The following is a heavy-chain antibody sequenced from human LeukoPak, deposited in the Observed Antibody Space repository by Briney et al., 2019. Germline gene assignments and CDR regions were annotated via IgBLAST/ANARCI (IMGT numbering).Heavy chain of an antibody. J-gene: IGHJ4*02. V-gene: IGHV3-23*01. CDR3: AKGHHYGDYAPFDY. D-gene: IGHD4-17*01. CDR1: GFTFSSCA. CDR2: ISGSGGST. Sequence: PGGSLRLSCAASGFTFSSCAMSWVRQAPGKGLEWVSAISGSGGSTYYADSVKGRFTISRDNSKNTLYLQMNSLRAEDTAVYYCAKGHHYGDYAPFDYWGQGTLVTVSS.